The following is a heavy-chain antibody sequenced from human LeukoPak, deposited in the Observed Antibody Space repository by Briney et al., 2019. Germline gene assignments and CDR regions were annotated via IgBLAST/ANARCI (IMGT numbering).Heavy chain of an antibody. D-gene: IGHD4-23*01. J-gene: IGHJ4*02. CDR1: GFTFSSHG. V-gene: IGHV3-30*02. CDR3: ATAVSDDYGGNKPY. CDR2: IWYDGSNK. Sequence: PGASLRLTCATSGFTFSSHGMHWVRQAPGKGLEWVAVIWYDGSNKYYADSVKGRFTISRDNSKNTLYLQMNSLRVEDTAVYYCATAVSDDYGGNKPYWGQGTLVTVSS.